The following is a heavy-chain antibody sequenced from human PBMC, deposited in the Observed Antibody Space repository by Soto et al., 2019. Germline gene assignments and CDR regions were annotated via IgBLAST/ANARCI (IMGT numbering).Heavy chain of an antibody. Sequence: QVQLVQSGAEVKKPGASVKISGKAFGGTFNTYTMDWVRQAPGQGLEWLGGIIPIFETTNSAQKFQERFTISADKSTSTAYRDLGSLKSEDTAIYYCGIEQNLGEALATSWFDPWGQGILVTVSS. V-gene: IGHV1-69*06. J-gene: IGHJ5*02. CDR1: GGTFNTYT. D-gene: IGHD3-16*01. CDR2: IIPIFETT. CDR3: GIEQNLGEALATSWFDP.